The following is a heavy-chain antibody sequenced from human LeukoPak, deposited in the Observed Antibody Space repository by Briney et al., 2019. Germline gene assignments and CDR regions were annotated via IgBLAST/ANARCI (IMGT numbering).Heavy chain of an antibody. CDR3: ARRDGDNDRGFDY. J-gene: IGHJ4*02. Sequence: TGGSLRLSCAASEFTFSSYGMHWVRQAPGKGLEWVAVIWYDGSKKYYADSVKGRFTISRDNSKNTLYLQMNSLRAEDTAVYYCARRDGDNDRGFDYWGQGTLVTVSS. CDR2: IWYDGSKK. D-gene: IGHD4-23*01. CDR1: EFTFSSYG. V-gene: IGHV3-33*01.